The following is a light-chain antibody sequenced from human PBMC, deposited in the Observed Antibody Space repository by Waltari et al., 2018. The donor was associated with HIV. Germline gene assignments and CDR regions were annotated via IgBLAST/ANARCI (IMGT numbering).Light chain of an antibody. CDR2: SNN. Sequence: QSVLTQPPSASGTPGQWVTISCSGSSSNIGRNTVNWYQQLPGTAPKLPSYSNNQRHSGVPDRLSGSKSGTSASLAISGLQSEDEADYYCAAWDDSLNGVVFGGGTKLTVL. J-gene: IGLJ2*01. CDR3: AAWDDSLNGVV. CDR1: SSNIGRNT. V-gene: IGLV1-44*01.